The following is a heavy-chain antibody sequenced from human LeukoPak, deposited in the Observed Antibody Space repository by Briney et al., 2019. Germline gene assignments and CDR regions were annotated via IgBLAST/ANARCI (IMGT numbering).Heavy chain of an antibody. CDR3: VRDLGYYDSSGYPTHFDY. D-gene: IGHD3-22*01. CDR1: GYTFTSYF. J-gene: IGHJ4*02. CDR2: INPGSGST. V-gene: IGHV1-46*01. Sequence: ASVTVSCKASGYTFTSYFIHWVRQAPGQGLEWMGIINPGSGSTSYTQKFRDRVTMTRDKSTSTVNMELSSLRSEHTAVYYCVRDLGYYDSSGYPTHFDYWGQGTLVTVSS.